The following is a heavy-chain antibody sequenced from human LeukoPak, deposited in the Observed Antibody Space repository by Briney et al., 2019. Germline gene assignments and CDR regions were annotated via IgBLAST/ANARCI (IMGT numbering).Heavy chain of an antibody. J-gene: IGHJ4*02. CDR2: INPDSSDT. CDR3: AFSLTYDLLTGYFHY. D-gene: IGHD3-9*01. Sequence: GASVKVSCKASGYTFTTYYIHWVRQAPGQGLEWMGWINPDSSDTNSAQKFQGRVTMTRDTSITTAYMELSSLRSDDTAMYYCAFSLTYDLLTGYFHYWGQGTLVTVSS. V-gene: IGHV1-2*02. CDR1: GYTFTTYY.